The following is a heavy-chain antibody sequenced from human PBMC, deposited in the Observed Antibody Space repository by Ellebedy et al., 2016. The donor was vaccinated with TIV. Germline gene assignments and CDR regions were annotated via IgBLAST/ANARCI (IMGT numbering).Heavy chain of an antibody. D-gene: IGHD3/OR15-3a*01. V-gene: IGHV1-3*01. CDR3: ASGLVPFDY. Sequence: AASVKVSCKASGYPFTNFPLHWVRQAPGQRLEYMEWISAGNGNTKYSQKFQGRLSITRDTTSTTAYMELSSLRTEDSAVYFCASGLVPFDYWGQGTLVTVSS. J-gene: IGHJ4*02. CDR2: ISAGNGNT. CDR1: GYPFTNFP.